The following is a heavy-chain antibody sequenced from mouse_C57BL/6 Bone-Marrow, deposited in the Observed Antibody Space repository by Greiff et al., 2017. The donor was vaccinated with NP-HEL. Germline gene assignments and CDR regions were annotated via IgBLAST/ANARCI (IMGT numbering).Heavy chain of an antibody. J-gene: IGHJ2*01. Sequence: QVQLQQPGAELVMPGASVKLSCKASGYTFTSYWMHWVKQRPGQGLEWIGEIDPSDSYTNYNQKFKGKSTLTVDKSSSTAYMQLSSLTSEDSAVYYCARGNYGSPRDYFDYWGQGTTLTVSS. V-gene: IGHV1-69*01. CDR1: GYTFTSYW. D-gene: IGHD1-1*01. CDR2: IDPSDSYT. CDR3: ARGNYGSPRDYFDY.